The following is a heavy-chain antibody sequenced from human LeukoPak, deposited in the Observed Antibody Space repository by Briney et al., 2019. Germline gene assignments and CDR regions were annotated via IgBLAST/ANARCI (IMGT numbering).Heavy chain of an antibody. CDR3: ARGLGDVLLWFGESKMDV. V-gene: IGHV4-4*07. Sequence: SETLSLTCTVSGGSISSYYWSWIRQPAGKGLEWIGRIYTSGSTNYNPSLKSRVTMSVDTSKNQFSLQLNSVTPEDTAVYYCARGLGDVLLWFGESKMDVWGQGTTVTVSS. J-gene: IGHJ6*02. CDR2: IYTSGST. D-gene: IGHD3-10*01. CDR1: GGSISSYY.